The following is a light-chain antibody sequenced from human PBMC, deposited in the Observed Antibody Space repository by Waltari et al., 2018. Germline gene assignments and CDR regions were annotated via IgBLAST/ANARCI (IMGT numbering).Light chain of an antibody. V-gene: IGKV3-11*01. CDR1: QSVSSS. J-gene: IGKJ1*01. Sequence: EIVLTQPPATLSLSPGERATLSCRASQSVSSSLAWYHQKPGQAPRLLIYDATNRATGIPARFSGGGSGTDFTLTISSLEPEDFVVYYCQQRSNWPWTFGQGTKVEIK. CDR3: QQRSNWPWT. CDR2: DAT.